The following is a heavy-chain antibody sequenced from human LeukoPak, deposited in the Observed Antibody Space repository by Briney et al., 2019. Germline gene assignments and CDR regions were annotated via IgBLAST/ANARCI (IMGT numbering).Heavy chain of an antibody. J-gene: IGHJ3*02. CDR1: GFTFSSYW. Sequence: GGSLRLSCAASGFTFSSYWMSWVRQAPGKGLEWVANIKQDGSEKYYVDSVKGRFTISIDNAKNSLYLQMNSLRAEDTAVYYCARERVGATLFLGDAFDIWGQGTMVTVSS. D-gene: IGHD1-26*01. CDR3: ARERVGATLFLGDAFDI. CDR2: IKQDGSEK. V-gene: IGHV3-7*01.